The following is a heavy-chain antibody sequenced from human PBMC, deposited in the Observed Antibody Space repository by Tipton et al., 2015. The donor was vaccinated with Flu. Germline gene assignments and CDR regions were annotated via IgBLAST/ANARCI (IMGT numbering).Heavy chain of an antibody. CDR3: ARGGGSPSY. CDR2: IYFTGST. J-gene: IGHJ4*02. V-gene: IGHV4-59*11. Sequence: LRLSCTVSGGSISSHYWSWIRQPPGKGLEWIGYIYFTGSTNYNPSLKSRVVISVDMSKNQFSLKLTSVTAADTAVYYCARGGGSPSYWGQGTLVTVSS. D-gene: IGHD2-15*01. CDR1: GGSISSHY.